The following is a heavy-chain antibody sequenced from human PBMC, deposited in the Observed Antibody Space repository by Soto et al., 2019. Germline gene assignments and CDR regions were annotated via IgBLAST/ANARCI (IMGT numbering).Heavy chain of an antibody. CDR1: GFTFSSYA. CDR2: ISYDGGDK. J-gene: IGHJ4*02. V-gene: IGHV3-30-3*01. D-gene: IGHD2-15*01. Sequence: QVQLVESGGGVVQPGRSLRLSCTASGFTFSSYAMHWVRQAPGKGLEWVAVISYDGGDKYYADSVKGRFTISRDNSKNTLFLQMNSLRPEDTAVYYCARGHCRGGTCAFTYWGQGTLVTVSS. CDR3: ARGHCRGGTCAFTY.